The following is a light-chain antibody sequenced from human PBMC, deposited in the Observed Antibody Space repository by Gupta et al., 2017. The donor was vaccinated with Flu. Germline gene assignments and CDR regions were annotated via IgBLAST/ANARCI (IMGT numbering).Light chain of an antibody. J-gene: IGLJ1*01. V-gene: IGLV4-60*03. CDR2: IESSGTY. Sequence: QPVVTQSSSASASLGSSVKLTCTLNGGHSNFIIAWHQQQPGKAPRFLMKIESSGTYKKGSGVPGRFSGSSSGADRYLIISNVQSEDEADYYCETWGTTAGVFGTGTKVTVL. CDR1: GGHSNFI. CDR3: ETWGTTAGV.